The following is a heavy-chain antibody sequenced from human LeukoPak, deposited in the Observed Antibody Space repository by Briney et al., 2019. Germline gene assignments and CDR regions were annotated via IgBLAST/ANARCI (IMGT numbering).Heavy chain of an antibody. D-gene: IGHD3-22*01. J-gene: IGHJ6*02. CDR2: IIPIFGTA. V-gene: IGHV1-69*01. Sequence: GASVKVSCKASGGTFSSYAISWVRQAPGQGLEWMGGIIPIFGTANYAQKFQGRVTITADESTSTAYMELSSLRSEDTAVYYCASAKGQVWLPIDYYYYGMDVWGQGTTVTVSS. CDR1: GGTFSSYA. CDR3: ASAKGQVWLPIDYYYYGMDV.